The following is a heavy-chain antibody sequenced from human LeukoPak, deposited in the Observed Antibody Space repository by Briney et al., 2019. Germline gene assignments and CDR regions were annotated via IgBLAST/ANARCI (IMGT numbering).Heavy chain of an antibody. CDR2: ISSSSSYI. V-gene: IGHV3-21*01. J-gene: IGHJ4*02. Sequence: GGSLRLSCAASGFTFSSYSMNWVRQAPGKGLEWVSSISSSSSYIYYADSVKGRFTISRDNAKNSLYLQMNSLRAEDTAVYYCARGGYYYDSSGYHNYFDYWGQGTLVTVSP. CDR1: GFTFSSYS. CDR3: ARGGYYYDSSGYHNYFDY. D-gene: IGHD3-22*01.